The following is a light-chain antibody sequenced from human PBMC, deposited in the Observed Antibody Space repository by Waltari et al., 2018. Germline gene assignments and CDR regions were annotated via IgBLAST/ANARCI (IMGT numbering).Light chain of an antibody. CDR1: SRDVGRYNF. V-gene: IGLV2-23*02. CDR2: EVI. Sequence: QSALAQPASVSASPGQSITTSCTGTSRDVGRYNFVPWYQQPPGKVPKLMLYEVIKRPSGVSKRFSGSKSGNTASLTISGLQAEDEADYYCCSYVGGSSLIFGGGTKLTVL. CDR3: CSYVGGSSLI. J-gene: IGLJ2*01.